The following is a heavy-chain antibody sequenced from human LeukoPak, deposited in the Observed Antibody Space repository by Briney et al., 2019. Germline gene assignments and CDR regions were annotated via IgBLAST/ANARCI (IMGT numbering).Heavy chain of an antibody. Sequence: GSLKLSCTASGFTFTSYNMHWVRQAPGQGLEWMGIINPSGGNTNYAQTLQGRVTMTRDTSTSTVYMELSSLRSEDTAVYYCAKDLYHRYDHNSGHAFDYWGQGTLVTVSS. D-gene: IGHD3-22*01. V-gene: IGHV1-46*01. CDR3: AKDLYHRYDHNSGHAFDY. CDR2: INPSGGNT. J-gene: IGHJ4*02. CDR1: GFTFTSYN.